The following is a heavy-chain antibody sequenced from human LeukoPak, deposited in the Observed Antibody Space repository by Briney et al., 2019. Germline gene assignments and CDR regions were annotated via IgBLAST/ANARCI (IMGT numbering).Heavy chain of an antibody. V-gene: IGHV3-74*01. D-gene: IGHD2-15*01. J-gene: IGHJ4*02. CDR2: INSDGSST. CDR3: AKSAPGRVDYFDY. CDR1: GFTFSSYW. Sequence: GGSLRLSCAASGFTFSSYWMHWVRQAPGKGLVWVSRINSDGSSTSYADSVKGRFTISRDNAKNTLYLQMNSLRAEDTAVYYCAKSAPGRVDYFDYWGQGTLVTVSS.